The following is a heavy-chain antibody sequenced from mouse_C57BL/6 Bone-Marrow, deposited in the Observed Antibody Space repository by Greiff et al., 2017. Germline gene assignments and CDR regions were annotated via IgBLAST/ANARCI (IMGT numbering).Heavy chain of an antibody. J-gene: IGHJ2*01. CDR3: ARAFIPTVVAIDY. V-gene: IGHV1-61*01. Sequence: VQLQQPGAELVRPGSSVTLSCKASGYTFTSYWMDWVKQRPGQGLEWIGNIYPSDSETHYNQKFKDKATLTVDKSSSTAYMQLSSLTSEDSAVYYCARAFIPTVVAIDYWGQGTPLTVSS. CDR2: IYPSDSET. CDR1: GYTFTSYW. D-gene: IGHD1-1*01.